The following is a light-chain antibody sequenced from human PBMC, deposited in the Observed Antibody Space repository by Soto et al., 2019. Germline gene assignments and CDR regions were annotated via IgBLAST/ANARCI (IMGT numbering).Light chain of an antibody. J-gene: IGLJ2*01. CDR3: GTWDGSLSAGV. CDR1: SSNIGNNY. Sequence: QSVLTQPPSVSAAPGQKVTISCSGSSSNIGNNYVSWYQHLPGTAPKLLIYDNNQRPSGIPDRFSGSKSGTSATLGITGLQTGDEADYYCGTWDGSLSAGVFGGGTQLTVL. CDR2: DNN. V-gene: IGLV1-51*01.